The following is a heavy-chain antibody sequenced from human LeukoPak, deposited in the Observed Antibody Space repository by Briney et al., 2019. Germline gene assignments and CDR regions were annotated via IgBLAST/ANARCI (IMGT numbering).Heavy chain of an antibody. V-gene: IGHV1-8*03. CDR2: MNPNSGNT. J-gene: IGHJ4*02. Sequence: ASVKVSCKASGGTFSSYDINWVRQATGQGLEWMGWMNPNSGNTSYAQKFQGRVTITRNTSISTAYMELCSLRSEDTAVYYCARARANSDFDYWGQGTLVTVSS. CDR1: GGTFSSYD. D-gene: IGHD1-26*01. CDR3: ARARANSDFDY.